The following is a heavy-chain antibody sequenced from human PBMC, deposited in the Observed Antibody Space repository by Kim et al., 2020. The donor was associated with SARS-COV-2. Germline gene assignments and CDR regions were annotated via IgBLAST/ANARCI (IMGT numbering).Heavy chain of an antibody. Sequence: TISYADSVKGRFTIARDNAKNSLYLQMNSLRAEDTAVYYCARALELLLDYWGQGTLVTVSS. D-gene: IGHD1-26*01. J-gene: IGHJ4*02. V-gene: IGHV3-11*01. CDR3: ARALELLLDY. CDR2: TI.